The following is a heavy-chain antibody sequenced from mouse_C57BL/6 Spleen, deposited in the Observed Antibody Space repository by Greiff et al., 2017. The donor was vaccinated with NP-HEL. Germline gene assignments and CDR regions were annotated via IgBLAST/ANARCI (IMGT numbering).Heavy chain of an antibody. D-gene: IGHD1-1*01. V-gene: IGHV1-52*01. CDR3: ARSGYYYGSSYWYFDV. J-gene: IGHJ1*03. Sequence: QVQLQQPGAELVRPGSSVKLSCKASGYTFPSYWMHWVQQRPIQGLEWIGNIDPSDSETHYNQKFKDKATLTVDKSSSTAYMQLSSLTSEDSAVYYCARSGYYYGSSYWYFDVWGTGTTVTVSS. CDR1: GYTFPSYW. CDR2: IDPSDSET.